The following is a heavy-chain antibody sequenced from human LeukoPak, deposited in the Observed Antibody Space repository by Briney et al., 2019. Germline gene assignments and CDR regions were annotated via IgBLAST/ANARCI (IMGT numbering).Heavy chain of an antibody. CDR2: IYTSGST. V-gene: IGHV4-4*07. CDR1: GGSISSYY. Sequence: PSETLSLTCTVSGGSISSYYWSWIRQPAGKGLEWIGRIYTSGSTNYNPSLKSRVTMSVDTSKNQFSLKLSSVTAADTAVYYCARGAYDSSGYYPDYWGQGTLVTVSS. CDR3: ARGAYDSSGYYPDY. J-gene: IGHJ4*02. D-gene: IGHD3-22*01.